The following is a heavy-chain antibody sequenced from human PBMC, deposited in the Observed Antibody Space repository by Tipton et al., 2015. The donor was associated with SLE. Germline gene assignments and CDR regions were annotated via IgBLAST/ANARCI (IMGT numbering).Heavy chain of an antibody. Sequence: TLSLTCTVSGASFSTHYWSWIRHRLGKGLEWIGDIFYTGNTNFNPSLTSRVTMSVATSKNQSSLRLTSVTAADTAVYYCARFHGKSYYEFDCWGQATLVTVSS. J-gene: IGHJ4*02. V-gene: IGHV4-59*11. CDR2: IFYTGNT. CDR3: ARFHGKSYYEFDC. CDR1: GASFSTHY. D-gene: IGHD3-10*01.